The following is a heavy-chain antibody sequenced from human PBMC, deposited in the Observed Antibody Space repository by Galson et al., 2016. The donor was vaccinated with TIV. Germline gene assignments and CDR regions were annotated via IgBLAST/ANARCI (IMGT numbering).Heavy chain of an antibody. J-gene: IGHJ4*02. CDR2: MTDTGSNI. CDR3: ARFGARRSQSESYFDS. CDR1: GFMFSNFD. Sequence: SLRLSCATSGFMFSNFDMHWVRQAPGKGLEWVSYMTDTGSNIQYADSVKGRFTISRDNAKNTLYLQMNRLRVEDTAVYYCARFGARRSQSESYFDSRGQATLVTVTS. D-gene: IGHD3-16*01. V-gene: IGHV3-48*03.